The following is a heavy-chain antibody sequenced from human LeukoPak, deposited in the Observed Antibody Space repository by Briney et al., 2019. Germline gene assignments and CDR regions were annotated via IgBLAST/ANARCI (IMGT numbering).Heavy chain of an antibody. J-gene: IGHJ3*02. V-gene: IGHV1-46*01. CDR2: INSSGGTT. Sequence: ASVNVSCKASGYTFPSYYIHWVRQAPGQGLEWMGIINSSGGTTSYAQKFQDRVTMTRHTSTSTVYMELTSLRYEDTAMYYCAKLRTVVKRNDAFDIWGQGTMVTVSS. D-gene: IGHD3-22*01. CDR1: GYTFPSYY. CDR3: AKLRTVVKRNDAFDI.